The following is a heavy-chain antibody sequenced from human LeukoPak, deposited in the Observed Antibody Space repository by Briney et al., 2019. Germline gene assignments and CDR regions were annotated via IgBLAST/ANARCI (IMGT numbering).Heavy chain of an antibody. J-gene: IGHJ4*02. CDR2: INPNSGGT. D-gene: IGHD3-9*01. CDR1: GYTFTGYY. Sequence: ASVKVSCKASGYTFTGYYMHWVRQAPGQGLEWMGRINPNSGGTNYAQKFQGRVTMTRDTSISTAYMELSRLRSDDTAVYYCARAGRYFDWPDLYFDYWGQGTLATVSS. CDR3: ARAGRYFDWPDLYFDY. V-gene: IGHV1-2*06.